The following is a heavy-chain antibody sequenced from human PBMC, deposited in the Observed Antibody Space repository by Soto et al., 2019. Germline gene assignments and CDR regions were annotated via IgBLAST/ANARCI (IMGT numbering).Heavy chain of an antibody. V-gene: IGHV4-59*12. CDR3: AKAFIVGATPYYGMDV. D-gene: IGHD1-26*01. Sequence: TLSLTCAVSGGSIGTFYWNWVRQFPGRGLEWIGYVYRSGSTYYNPSLGSRVTMSVDTSKNQFSLKLNSVTAADTAVYYCAKAFIVGATPYYGMDVWGQGTTLTVSS. CDR2: VYRSGST. J-gene: IGHJ6*02. CDR1: GGSIGTFY.